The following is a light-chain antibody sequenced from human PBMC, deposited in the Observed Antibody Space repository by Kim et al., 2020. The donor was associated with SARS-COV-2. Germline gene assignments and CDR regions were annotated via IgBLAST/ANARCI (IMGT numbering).Light chain of an antibody. CDR3: NSRDSNDNVV. V-gene: IGLV3-19*01. CDR2: GKN. Sequence: VAVGQTVRITCQGDSLRSYYATWYQQKPGQAPILVIYGKNNRPSGIPDRFSGSSSGNTASSTITGTQAGDEADYYCNSRDSNDNVVFGGGTQLTVL. J-gene: IGLJ2*01. CDR1: SLRSYY.